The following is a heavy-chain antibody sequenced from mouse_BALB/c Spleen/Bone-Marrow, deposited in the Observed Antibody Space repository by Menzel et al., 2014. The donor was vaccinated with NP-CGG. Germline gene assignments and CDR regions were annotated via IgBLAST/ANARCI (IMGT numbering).Heavy chain of an antibody. CDR3: ARDKGGILFDY. Sequence: EVQGVESGGGLVQPGGSLRLSCATSGFTFTDYYMNRVRQPPGKALEWLGFIRNKANGYTTEYSASVKGRFTISRDNSQSILYLQMNTLRAEDSATYYCARDKGGILFDYWGQGTTLTVSS. J-gene: IGHJ2*01. V-gene: IGHV7-3*02. D-gene: IGHD1-1*02. CDR2: IRNKANGYTT. CDR1: GFTFTDYY.